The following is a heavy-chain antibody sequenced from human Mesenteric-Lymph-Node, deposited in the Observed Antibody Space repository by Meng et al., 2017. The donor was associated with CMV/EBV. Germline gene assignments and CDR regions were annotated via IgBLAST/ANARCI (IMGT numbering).Heavy chain of an antibody. D-gene: IGHD5-18*01. CDR2: ISSSGSTE. V-gene: IGHV3-48*03. CDR1: GFSFNNYE. J-gene: IGHJ4*02. CDR3: AKTPKRGFSYGNYFDL. Sequence: GESLKISCAASGFSFNNYEMNWVRQAPGKGLEWVSYISSSGSTEYYADSVKGRFTISSDTSKNTLYMQVTNLRAEDTAIYYCAKTPKRGFSYGNYFDLWGRGTLVTVSS.